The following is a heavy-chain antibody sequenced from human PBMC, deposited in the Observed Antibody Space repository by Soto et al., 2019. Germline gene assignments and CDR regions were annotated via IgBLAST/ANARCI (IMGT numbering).Heavy chain of an antibody. V-gene: IGHV4-59*01. Sequence: PSGTLSLTCTACGGDISCYYWSWHRQPPGKGLERIGYIYYSGRTNYNPSLKSRVTISVDTSKNQFSLKLSSVTAADTAVYYCARVSGYSGYFDYWGQGTLVTVSS. CDR2: IYYSGRT. CDR3: ARVSGYSGYFDY. D-gene: IGHD5-12*01. J-gene: IGHJ4*02. CDR1: GGDISCYY.